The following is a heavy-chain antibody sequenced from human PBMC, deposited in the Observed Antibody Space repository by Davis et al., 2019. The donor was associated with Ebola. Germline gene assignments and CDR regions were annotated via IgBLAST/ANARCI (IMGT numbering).Heavy chain of an antibody. D-gene: IGHD5-12*01. CDR1: GFTFSNYA. CDR2: VSHSEREK. Sequence: GESLKISCAASGFTFSNYAMHWVRQAPGKGLEWVAVVSHSEREKFYADSVKGRFTISRDNSENTLYLQMNSLTADDTAVYYCARDLAYAFDIWGQGTMVTVSS. J-gene: IGHJ3*02. CDR3: ARDLAYAFDI. V-gene: IGHV3-30*04.